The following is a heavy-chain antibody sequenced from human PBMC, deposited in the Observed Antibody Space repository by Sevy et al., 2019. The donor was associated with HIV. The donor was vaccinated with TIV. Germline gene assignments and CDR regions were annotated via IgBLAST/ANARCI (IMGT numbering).Heavy chain of an antibody. Sequence: ASVKVSCKASGYTFTGYYMHWVRQAPGQGLEWMGWINPNSGGTNYAQKFQGRVTMTRDTSISTAYMELSRLRSDDTAGYYCARDDYCSSTSCPFDYWGQGTLVTVSS. V-gene: IGHV1-2*02. J-gene: IGHJ4*02. CDR3: ARDDYCSSTSCPFDY. CDR1: GYTFTGYY. CDR2: INPNSGGT. D-gene: IGHD2-2*01.